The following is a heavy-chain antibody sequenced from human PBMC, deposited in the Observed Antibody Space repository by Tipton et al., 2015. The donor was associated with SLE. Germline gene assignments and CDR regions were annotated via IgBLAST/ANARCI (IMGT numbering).Heavy chain of an antibody. D-gene: IGHD3-16*01. Sequence: QLVQSGAEVKKPGASVKVSCKASGFTFSSHGINWVRQAPGQGLEWMGWISPHTGDTRYAQKLQGRVTMTTDTPTSTAYMEMRRLRSDDTAVYYCARERGSYRNFVDYWGQGTLVSVSS. V-gene: IGHV1-18*01. CDR1: GFTFSSHG. CDR3: ARERGSYRNFVDY. CDR2: ISPHTGDT. J-gene: IGHJ4*02.